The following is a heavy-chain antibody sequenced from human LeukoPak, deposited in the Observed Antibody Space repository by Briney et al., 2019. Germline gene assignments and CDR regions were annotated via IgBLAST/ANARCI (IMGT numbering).Heavy chain of an antibody. CDR3: TRGPILLWIHNGMDV. CDR2: IRSKSYGGTT. CDR1: RFIFGDHA. J-gene: IGHJ6*02. Sequence: GGSLRLSCTASRFIFGDHAMSCVRQAPGKGLEWVGLIRSKSYGGTTEYAASVKGRFTISRDDSRGIAYLQMNSLTTEDTALYYCTRGPILLWIHNGMDVWGQGTLVTVSS. V-gene: IGHV3-49*04. D-gene: IGHD5-18*01.